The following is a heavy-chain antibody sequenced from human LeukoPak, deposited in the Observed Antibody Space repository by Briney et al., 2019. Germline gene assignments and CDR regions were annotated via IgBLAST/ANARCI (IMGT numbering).Heavy chain of an antibody. V-gene: IGHV4-31*11. Sequence: PSGTLSLTCAVSGGSISSGGYYWSWIRQHPGKGLEWIGYIYYSGSTYYNPSLKSRVTISVDTSKNQFSLKLSSVTAADTAVYYCARALTHPDIAAAGVFDPWGQGTLVTVSS. CDR2: IYYSGST. CDR1: GGSISSGGYY. J-gene: IGHJ5*02. CDR3: ARALTHPDIAAAGVFDP. D-gene: IGHD6-13*01.